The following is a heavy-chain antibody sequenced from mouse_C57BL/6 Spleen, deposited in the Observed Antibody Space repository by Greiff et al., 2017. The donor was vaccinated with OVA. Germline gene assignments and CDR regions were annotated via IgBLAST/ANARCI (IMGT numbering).Heavy chain of an antibody. Sequence: VQLQQSGPELVKPGASVKISCKASGYTFTDYYMNWVKQSHGKSLEWIGDINPNNGGSSYNQKFKGKATLTVDKSSSTAYMELRSLTSEDSAVYYCARRANWGLVWFAYWGQGTLVTVSA. V-gene: IGHV1-26*01. CDR1: GYTFTDYY. D-gene: IGHD4-1*01. J-gene: IGHJ3*01. CDR2: INPNNGGS. CDR3: ARRANWGLVWFAY.